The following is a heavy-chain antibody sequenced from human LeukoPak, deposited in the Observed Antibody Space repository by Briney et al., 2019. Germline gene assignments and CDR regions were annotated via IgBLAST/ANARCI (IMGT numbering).Heavy chain of an antibody. J-gene: IGHJ1*01. CDR2: IKSDGST. D-gene: IGHD3-16*01. V-gene: IGHV3-74*01. CDR3: ARAPPKMGVFPPKHSGH. Sequence: GGSLRLSCAASGFTFSSYWMHWVRQAPGKGLVWVSRIKSDGSTNYADSVKGRFTISRDNAKNTVSLQMNSLRAEDTGVYYCARAPPKMGVFPPKHSGHWGKVPWVTVPS. CDR1: GFTFSSYW.